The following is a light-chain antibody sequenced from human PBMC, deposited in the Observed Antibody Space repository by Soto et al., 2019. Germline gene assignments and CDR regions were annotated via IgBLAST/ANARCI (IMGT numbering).Light chain of an antibody. Sequence: DLQMTQSPSSLSASVGDRVTITCRASQTISSYLNWYQQSPGKAPKPLIYAASSLQSGVPSRFSGSGSGTDFTLTISSLQPEDFATYYCQQSSNIPYTFGQGTKLEIK. V-gene: IGKV1-39*01. J-gene: IGKJ2*01. CDR1: QTISSY. CDR2: AAS. CDR3: QQSSNIPYT.